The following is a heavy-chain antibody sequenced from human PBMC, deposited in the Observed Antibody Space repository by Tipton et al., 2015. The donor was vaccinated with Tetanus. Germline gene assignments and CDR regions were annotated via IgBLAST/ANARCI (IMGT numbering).Heavy chain of an antibody. CDR1: GYTFANYD. CDR3: ARGTTMGRGVTSSGFYGMVG. Sequence: QLVQSGAEVKKPGASVKVSCKASGYTFANYDINWVRQATGQGLEWMGWMYPNSGDTGYTPKFQGAVTMTRDTSTDTAYLEGTSLVAEDTAVYYCARGTTMGRGVTSSGFYGMVGGGQGPAVTVS. D-gene: IGHD3-10*01. V-gene: IGHV1-8*02. J-gene: IGHJ6*02. CDR2: MYPNSGDT.